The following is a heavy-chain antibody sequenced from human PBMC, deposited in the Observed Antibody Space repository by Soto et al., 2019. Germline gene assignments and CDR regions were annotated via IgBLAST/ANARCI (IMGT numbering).Heavy chain of an antibody. CDR2: ISYDGTRE. CDR1: GFPFGQFV. V-gene: IGHV3-30*18. CDR3: AKDGSGDRYYSMDV. D-gene: IGHD4-17*01. Sequence: QVQMVQSGGGMVQPGRSLRLSCTASGFPFGQFVFHWVRQAPGKGLAWVALISYDGTREDYADSVKGRFTISRDNSKNTVFLQMNSLRTDDTAVYYCAKDGSGDRYYSMDVWGSGAPVTVSS. J-gene: IGHJ6*03.